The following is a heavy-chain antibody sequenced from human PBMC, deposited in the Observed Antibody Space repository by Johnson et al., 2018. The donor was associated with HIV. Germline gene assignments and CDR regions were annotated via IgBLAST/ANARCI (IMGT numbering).Heavy chain of an antibody. V-gene: IGHV3-30*04. Sequence: QLQLVEPGGGVVQPGRSLRLSCAASGFTFSSYAMHWVRQAPGKGLEWVAVISYDGSKKYFADSVKGRFTISRDNSKNTLYLQMNSLRAEDTAVYYCAKDLVVVTARGAFDIWGQGTMVTVSS. CDR2: ISYDGSKK. J-gene: IGHJ3*02. D-gene: IGHD2-21*02. CDR1: GFTFSSYA. CDR3: AKDLVVVTARGAFDI.